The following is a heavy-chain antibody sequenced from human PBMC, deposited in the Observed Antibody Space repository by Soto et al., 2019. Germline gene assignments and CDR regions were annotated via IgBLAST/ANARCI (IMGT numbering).Heavy chain of an antibody. CDR2: IYYSGST. CDR3: ASDRSSGWDQGYGMYV. J-gene: IGHJ6*02. CDR1: GGSISTYY. Sequence: PSETLSLTCTVSGGSISTYYWSWIRQPPGKGLEWIGYIYYSGSTSYNPSLKSRVTISVDTSKNQFSLKLRSVTAADTAVYYCASDRSSGWDQGYGMYVWGQGTTVTVSS. D-gene: IGHD6-19*01. V-gene: IGHV4-59*01.